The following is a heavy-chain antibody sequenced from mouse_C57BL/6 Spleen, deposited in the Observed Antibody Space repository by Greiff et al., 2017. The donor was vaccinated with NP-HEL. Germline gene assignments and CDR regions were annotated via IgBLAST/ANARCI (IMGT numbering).Heavy chain of an antibody. D-gene: IGHD1-1*01. Sequence: VQLQQPGAELVKPGASVKLSCKASGYTFTSYWMQWVKQRPGQGLEWIGEIDPSDSYTNYNQKFKGKATLTVDTSSSTAYMQLSSLTSEDSAVYYCARRFTTVVPYYAMDYWGQGTSVTVSS. J-gene: IGHJ4*01. CDR3: ARRFTTVVPYYAMDY. CDR1: GYTFTSYW. V-gene: IGHV1-50*01. CDR2: IDPSDSYT.